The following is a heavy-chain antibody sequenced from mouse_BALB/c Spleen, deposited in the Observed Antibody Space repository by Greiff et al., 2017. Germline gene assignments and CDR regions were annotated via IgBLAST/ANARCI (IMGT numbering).Heavy chain of an antibody. D-gene: IGHD2-4*01. CDR1: GFTFSSYA. CDR3: ARDDYGSFDY. Sequence: EVQVVESGGGLVKPGGSLKLSCAASGFTFSSYAMSWVRQTPEKRLEWVASISSGGSTYYPDSVKGRFTISRDNARNILYLQMSSLRSEDTAMYYCARDDYGSFDYWGQGTTLTVSS. J-gene: IGHJ2*01. CDR2: ISSGGST. V-gene: IGHV5-6-5*01.